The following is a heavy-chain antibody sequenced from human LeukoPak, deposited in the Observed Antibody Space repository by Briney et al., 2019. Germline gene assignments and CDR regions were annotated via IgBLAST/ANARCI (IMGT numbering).Heavy chain of an antibody. CDR1: GFTFSSNS. CDR3: ARGTMAGARGADY. J-gene: IGHJ4*02. D-gene: IGHD1-26*01. Sequence: GGSLRLSCAASGFTFSSNSMKWVRQAPGKGLEWVSSIDRSSAYIYYADSEKGRFTISRDNAKNSLYLQMNSLRAEDTAVYYCARGTMAGARGADYWGQGTLVTVSS. V-gene: IGHV3-21*04. CDR2: IDRSSAYI.